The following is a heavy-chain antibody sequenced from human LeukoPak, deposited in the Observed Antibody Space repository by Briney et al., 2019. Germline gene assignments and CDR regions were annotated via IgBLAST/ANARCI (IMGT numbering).Heavy chain of an antibody. CDR1: GGSISSGSYC. CDR3: ARAYSSGYYPPENFFNS. V-gene: IGHV4-61*02. CDR2: IYTRGST. Sequence: SETLSLTCTVSGGSISSGSYCWSWIRQPAGRGLEWIGGIYTRGSTNYDPSLKSRVTISVDTSRNQFSLKLSSVTAADTAVYYCARAYSSGYYPPENFFNSWGQGTLVTVSS. J-gene: IGHJ4*02. D-gene: IGHD3-22*01.